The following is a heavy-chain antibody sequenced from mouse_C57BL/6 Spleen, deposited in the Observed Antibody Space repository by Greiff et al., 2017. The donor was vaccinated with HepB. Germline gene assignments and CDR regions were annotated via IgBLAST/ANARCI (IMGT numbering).Heavy chain of an antibody. V-gene: IGHV1-76*01. CDR2: IYPGSGNT. J-gene: IGHJ2*01. CDR1: GYTFTDYY. Sequence: QVQLQQSGAELVRPGASVKLSCKASGYTFTDYYINWVKQRPGQGLEWIARIYPGSGNTYYNEKFKGKATLTAEKSSSTAYMQLSSLTSEDSAVYFCARGGDYSNYYFDYWGQGTTLTVSS. D-gene: IGHD2-5*01. CDR3: ARGGDYSNYYFDY.